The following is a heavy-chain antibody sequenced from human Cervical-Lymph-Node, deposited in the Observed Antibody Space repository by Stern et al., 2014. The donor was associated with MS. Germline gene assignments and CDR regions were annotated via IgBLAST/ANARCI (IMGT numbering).Heavy chain of an antibody. Sequence: EVQLVESGGGLVQPGGSLRLSCAASGLTVSNTYMNWVRQAPGRGLEWVSVIYSGGATYYADSVRGRFTLSRDNSKNTLYLQMNSLRPEDTAVYYCARFRTSSYYDNSGYFDYWGQGALVTVSS. J-gene: IGHJ4*02. CDR1: GLTVSNTY. V-gene: IGHV3-66*02. D-gene: IGHD3-22*01. CDR3: ARFRTSSYYDNSGYFDY. CDR2: IYSGGAT.